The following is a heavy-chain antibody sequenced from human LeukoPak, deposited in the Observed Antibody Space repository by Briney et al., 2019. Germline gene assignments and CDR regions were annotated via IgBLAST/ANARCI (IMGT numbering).Heavy chain of an antibody. CDR3: ARDRGTMVRGVSMEYYFDY. D-gene: IGHD3-10*01. Sequence: SETLSLTCTVSGGSISSSSYYWSWIRQPAGKGLEWIGRIYTSGSTNYNPSLKSRVTISVDTSKNQFSLKLSSVTAADTAVYYCARDRGTMVRGVSMEYYFDYWGQGTLVTVSS. CDR2: IYTSGST. CDR1: GGSISSSSYY. V-gene: IGHV4-61*02. J-gene: IGHJ4*02.